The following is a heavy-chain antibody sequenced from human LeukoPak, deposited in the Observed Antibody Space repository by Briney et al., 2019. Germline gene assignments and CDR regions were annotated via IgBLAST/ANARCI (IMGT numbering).Heavy chain of an antibody. D-gene: IGHD3-22*01. CDR1: GFTFSDYY. V-gene: IGHV3-11*01. CDR2: ITSSGSRT. CDR3: ARDGSYYYDSSGYSFDY. J-gene: IGHJ4*02. Sequence: GGSLRLSCAASGFTFSDYYMSWIRQAAGKRLEWVSTITSSGSRTYYSDSVKGRFTVSRDNAKNSVTLQMNSLRADDTAVYYCARDGSYYYDSSGYSFDYWGQGTLVTVSS.